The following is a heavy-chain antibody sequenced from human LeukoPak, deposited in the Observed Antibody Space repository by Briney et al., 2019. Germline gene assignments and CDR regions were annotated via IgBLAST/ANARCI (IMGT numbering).Heavy chain of an antibody. V-gene: IGHV1-46*01. Sequence: ASVKVSCKASGYTFSSYGISWVRQAPGQGLEWMGIINLSGGSTSYAQKFQGRVTMTRDTSTRTVYMELSSLRSEDTAVYYCARDPHSSSWYDYWGQGTLVTVSS. D-gene: IGHD6-13*01. CDR3: ARDPHSSSWYDY. J-gene: IGHJ4*02. CDR2: INLSGGST. CDR1: GYTFSSYG.